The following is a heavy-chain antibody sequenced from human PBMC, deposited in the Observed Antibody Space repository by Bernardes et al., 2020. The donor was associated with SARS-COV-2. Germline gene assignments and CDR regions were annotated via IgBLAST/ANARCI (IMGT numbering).Heavy chain of an antibody. CDR3: ARGPLNHWYFDL. V-gene: IGHV3-13*01. D-gene: IGHD2-8*01. CDR2: IGTAGDT. CDR1: GFTFSSYD. J-gene: IGHJ2*01. Sequence: GSLRLSCAASGFTFSSYDMFWVRQATGKGLEWVSVIGTAGDTYYPDSVEGRFTISRDSAKNSLYLQMNSLRVGDTAVYYCARGPLNHWYFDLWGRGTLVTVSS.